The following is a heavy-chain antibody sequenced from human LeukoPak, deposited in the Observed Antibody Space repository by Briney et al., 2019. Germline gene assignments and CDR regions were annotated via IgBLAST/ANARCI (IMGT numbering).Heavy chain of an antibody. V-gene: IGHV3-9*01. Sequence: GRSLRLSCAASGFTFDDYAMHWIRQAPGKGLEWVSGISWNSGSIGYADSVKGRFTISRDNAKNSLYLQMNSLRAEDTALYYCAKDIHPMIVVVTTGGYYYGMDVWGQGTTVTVSS. CDR1: GFTFDDYA. D-gene: IGHD3-22*01. CDR3: AKDIHPMIVVVTTGGYYYGMDV. CDR2: ISWNSGSI. J-gene: IGHJ6*02.